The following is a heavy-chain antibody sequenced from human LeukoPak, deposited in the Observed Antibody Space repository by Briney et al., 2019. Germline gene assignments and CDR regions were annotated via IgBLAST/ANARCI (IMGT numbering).Heavy chain of an antibody. CDR3: ATIDYGDSQLGMDV. CDR1: GGSLSGYY. D-gene: IGHD4-17*01. V-gene: IGHV4-34*01. J-gene: IGHJ6*02. CDR2: INHSGST. Sequence: SETLSLTCAVYGGSLSGYYWSWIRQPPGKGLEWIGEINHSGSTNYNPSLKSRVTISVDTSKNQFSLKLSSVTAADTAVYYCATIDYGDSQLGMDVWGQGTTVTVSS.